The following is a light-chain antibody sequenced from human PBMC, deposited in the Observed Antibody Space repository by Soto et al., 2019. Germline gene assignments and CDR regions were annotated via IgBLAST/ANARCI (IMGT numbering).Light chain of an antibody. CDR2: NAS. CDR3: QQYESFPRT. J-gene: IGKJ1*01. V-gene: IGKV1-5*03. CDR1: QSINNY. Sequence: DLQMTQSPSTLSASVGDRVTITCRASQSINNYLAWYQQKPGKAPKLLIYNASTLQSGVPSRFSGSGSGTEFTLTISSLQPDDFATYYCQQYESFPRTFGQGTKVEIK.